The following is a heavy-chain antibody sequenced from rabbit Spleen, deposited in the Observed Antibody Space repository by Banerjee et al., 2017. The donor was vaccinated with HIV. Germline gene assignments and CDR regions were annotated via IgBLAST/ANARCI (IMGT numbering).Heavy chain of an antibody. CDR2: INASTGKP. Sequence: QEQLVESGGGLVQPEGSLTLTCKASGFSFSDRDVMCWVRQAPGKGLEWIACINASTGKPVYATWASGRFTISRTSSTTVTLQMTSLTAADRATYFCARDLTSVIGWNFKLWGQGTLVTVS. CDR1: GFSFSDRDV. D-gene: IGHD1-1*01. J-gene: IGHJ4*01. CDR3: ARDLTSVIGWNFKL. V-gene: IGHV1S45*01.